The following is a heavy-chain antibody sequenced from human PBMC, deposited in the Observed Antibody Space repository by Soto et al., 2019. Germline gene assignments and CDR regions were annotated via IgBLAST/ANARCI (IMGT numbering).Heavy chain of an antibody. CDR1: GGTFSSYT. D-gene: IGHD5-12*01. J-gene: IGHJ4*02. CDR2: IIPILGIA. V-gene: IGHV1-69*08. Sequence: QVQLVQSGAEVKKPGSSVKVSCKASGGTFSSYTISWVRQAPGQGLEWMGRIIPILGIANYAQKFQGRVTITADKSTSTAYMELSSLRSEDTAVYYCAREGDGYNPYYFDYWGQGTLVTVSS. CDR3: AREGDGYNPYYFDY.